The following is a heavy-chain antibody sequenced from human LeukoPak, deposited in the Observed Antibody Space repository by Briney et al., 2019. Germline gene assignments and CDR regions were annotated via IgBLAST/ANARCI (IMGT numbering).Heavy chain of an antibody. D-gene: IGHD3-10*01. CDR1: GGSISSYY. CDR3: ARTAGSGSYSDCMPFDY. V-gene: IGHV4-59*01. J-gene: IGHJ4*02. Sequence: SETLSLTCTVSGGSISSYYWSWIRQPPGKGLEWIGYIYYSGSTNYNPSLKSRVTISVDTSKNQFSLKLSSVTAADTAVYYCARTAGSGSYSDCMPFDYWGQGTLVTVSS. CDR2: IYYSGST.